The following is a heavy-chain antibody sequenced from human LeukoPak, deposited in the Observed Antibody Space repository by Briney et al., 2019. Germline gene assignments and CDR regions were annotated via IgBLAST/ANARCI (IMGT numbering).Heavy chain of an antibody. J-gene: IGHJ4*02. CDR1: GFTFSSYA. CDR3: AKAPHIVVMTAILRFDY. D-gene: IGHD2-21*02. Sequence: GGSLRLSCAASGFTFSSYAMSWVRQAPGKGLEWVSAISGSGGSTYYADSVKGRFTISRDNSKNTLYLQMNSLRAEDTAVYYCAKAPHIVVMTAILRFDYWGQGTLVTVSS. CDR2: ISGSGGST. V-gene: IGHV3-23*01.